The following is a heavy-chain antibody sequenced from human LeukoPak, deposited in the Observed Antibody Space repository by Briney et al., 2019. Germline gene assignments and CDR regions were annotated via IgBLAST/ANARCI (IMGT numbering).Heavy chain of an antibody. CDR3: ARRWYSWHDHAFDI. Sequence: PSETLSLTCNVSGGSISSYYWGWIRQPPGKGLEWIGYIYTSGSTNYNPSLKSRGAISVDTSKNQFSLTLSSVTAADTAVYYCARRWYSWHDHAFDIWGQGTMVTVSS. J-gene: IGHJ3*02. V-gene: IGHV4-4*09. CDR2: IYTSGST. D-gene: IGHD1-1*01. CDR1: GGSISSYY.